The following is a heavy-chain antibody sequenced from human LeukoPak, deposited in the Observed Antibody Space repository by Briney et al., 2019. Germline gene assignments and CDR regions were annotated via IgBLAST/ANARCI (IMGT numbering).Heavy chain of an antibody. D-gene: IGHD2-2*01. Sequence: ASVKVSCKASGYTFTSYHITWVRQAPGQGLEWMGWMNPNSGNTGYAQKFQGRVTMTRNTSISTAYMELSSLRSEDTAVYYCARGRRLGYCSSTSCLLVYWGQGTLVTVSS. CDR2: MNPNSGNT. CDR3: ARGRRLGYCSSTSCLLVY. J-gene: IGHJ4*02. V-gene: IGHV1-8*02. CDR1: GYTFTSYH.